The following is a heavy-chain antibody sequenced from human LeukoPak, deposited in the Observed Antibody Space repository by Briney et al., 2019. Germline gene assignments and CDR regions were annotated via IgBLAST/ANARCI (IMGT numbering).Heavy chain of an antibody. CDR3: ARGDLPLLKSDAFDI. Sequence: GGSLRLSCAASGFTFSSYSMNWVRQAPGKGLEWVSSISSSSSYIYYADSVKGRFTISRDNAKNSLYLQMNSLRAEDTAVYYCARGDLPLLKSDAFDIWGQGTMVTVSS. CDR1: GFTFSSYS. V-gene: IGHV3-21*01. CDR2: ISSSSSYI. D-gene: IGHD2-21*01. J-gene: IGHJ3*02.